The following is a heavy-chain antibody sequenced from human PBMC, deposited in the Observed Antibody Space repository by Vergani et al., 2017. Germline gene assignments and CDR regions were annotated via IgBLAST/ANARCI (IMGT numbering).Heavy chain of an antibody. V-gene: IGHV1-2*02. J-gene: IGHJ4*02. D-gene: IGHD2-2*01. Sequence: QVQLVQSGAEVKKPGASVKVSCKASGYTFTGYYMHWVRQAPGQGLEWMGWINPNSGGTNYAQKFQGRVTMTRDTSISTAYMELSRLRSGDTAVYYCARDILNIVVVPAADILGLDYWGQGSLVTVSS. CDR3: ARDILNIVVVPAADILGLDY. CDR2: INPNSGGT. CDR1: GYTFTGYY.